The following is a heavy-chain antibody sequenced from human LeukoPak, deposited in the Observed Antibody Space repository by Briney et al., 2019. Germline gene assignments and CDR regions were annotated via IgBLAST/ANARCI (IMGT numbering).Heavy chain of an antibody. J-gene: IGHJ2*01. D-gene: IGHD1-14*01. CDR2: ITWNSGSI. CDR3: AKVPGISLKYRYFDF. Sequence: GRSLRLSCAASGFTFDDYAMHWVRQAPGKGLEWVPGITWNSGSIAYAASVKGRFTISRDNAKNSLYLQMNSLRTEDTALYFCAKVPGISLKYRYFDFWGRGTLVTVSS. CDR1: GFTFDDYA. V-gene: IGHV3-9*01.